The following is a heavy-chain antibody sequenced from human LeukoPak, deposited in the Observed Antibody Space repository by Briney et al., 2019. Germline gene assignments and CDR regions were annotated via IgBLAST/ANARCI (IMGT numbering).Heavy chain of an antibody. CDR3: ARQKGRVTPPYYYYYYMDV. Sequence: SETLSLTCAVYGGSFSGYYWSWIRQPPGKGLEWIGEINHSGSTNYNPSLKSRVTISVDTSKNQFSLKLSSVTAADTAVYYCARQKGRVTPPYYYYYYMDVWGKGTTVTISS. J-gene: IGHJ6*03. V-gene: IGHV4-34*01. CDR2: INHSGST. CDR1: GGSFSGYY.